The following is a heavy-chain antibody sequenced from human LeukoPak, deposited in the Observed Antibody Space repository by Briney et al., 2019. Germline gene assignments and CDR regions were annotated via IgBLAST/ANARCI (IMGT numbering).Heavy chain of an antibody. CDR3: ARDLNVGYCSGGSCYFDGMDV. D-gene: IGHD2-15*01. V-gene: IGHV4-31*03. CDR1: GGSISSGGYY. CDR2: IYYSGST. J-gene: IGHJ6*04. Sequence: SVTLSLTCTVSGGSISSGGYYWSWIRQHPGKGLEWIGYIYYSGSTYYNPSLKSRVTISVDTSKNQFSLKLSSVTAADTAVYYCARDLNVGYCSGGSCYFDGMDVWGKGTTVTVSS.